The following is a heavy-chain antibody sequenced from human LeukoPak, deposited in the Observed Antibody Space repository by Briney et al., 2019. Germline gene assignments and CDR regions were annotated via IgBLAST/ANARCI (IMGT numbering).Heavy chain of an antibody. CDR1: GFTFSSYG. Sequence: GGSLRLSCAASGFTFSSYGMHWVRQAPGKGLEWVAFIRYDGSNRYYADSVKGRFTISRDNSKNTLYLQMNSLRAEDTAVYYCAKRGLYDILTGYYNAPFDYWGQGTLVTVSS. D-gene: IGHD3-9*01. CDR3: AKRGLYDILTGYYNAPFDY. J-gene: IGHJ4*02. CDR2: IRYDGSNR. V-gene: IGHV3-30*02.